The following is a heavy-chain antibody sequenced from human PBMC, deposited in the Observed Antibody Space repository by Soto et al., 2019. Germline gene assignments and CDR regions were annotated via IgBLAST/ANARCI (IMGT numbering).Heavy chain of an antibody. J-gene: IGHJ4*02. D-gene: IGHD6-19*01. V-gene: IGHV4-39*01. CDR3: ARQTRGYSSGWSPRYFDY. Sequence: SETLSLTCTVSGGSISSSSYYWGWIRQPPGKGLEWIGSIYYSGSTYYNPSLKSRVTISVDTSKNQFSLKLSSVTAADTAVYYCARQTRGYSSGWSPRYFDYWGQGTLVTVSS. CDR1: GGSISSSSYY. CDR2: IYYSGST.